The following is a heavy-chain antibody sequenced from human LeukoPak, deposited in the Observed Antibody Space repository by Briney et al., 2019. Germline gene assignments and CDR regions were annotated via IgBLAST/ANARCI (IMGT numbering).Heavy chain of an antibody. Sequence: SETLSLTCTVSGGSISSYYWSWIRQPTGKGLEWIGYIYYSGSTNYNPSLKSRVTISVDTSKNQFSLKLSSVTAADTAVYYCAREMGMATIHYFDYWGQGTLVTVSS. CDR3: AREMGMATIHYFDY. CDR2: IYYSGST. D-gene: IGHD5-24*01. CDR1: GGSISSYY. V-gene: IGHV4-59*01. J-gene: IGHJ4*02.